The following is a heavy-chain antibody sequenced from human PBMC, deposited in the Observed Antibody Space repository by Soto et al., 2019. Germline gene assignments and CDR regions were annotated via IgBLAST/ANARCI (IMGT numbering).Heavy chain of an antibody. V-gene: IGHV4-59*01. J-gene: IGHJ6*02. D-gene: IGHD2-21*02. CDR1: GGSISTDY. Sequence: SETLSLTCTVSGGSISTDYWSWIRQPPGKGLEWIGFTFFSGSTNYNPSLKSRATISVDTSKNQFSLKLTSVTAADTAVYYCARDLWGYCGADCYPLDVWGQGTTVTVSS. CDR2: TFFSGST. CDR3: ARDLWGYCGADCYPLDV.